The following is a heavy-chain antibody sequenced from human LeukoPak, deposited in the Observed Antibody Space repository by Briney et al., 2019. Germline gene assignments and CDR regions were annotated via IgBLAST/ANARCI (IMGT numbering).Heavy chain of an antibody. V-gene: IGHV4-4*02. Sequence: SETLSLTCTISGGSITTTNWWSWVRQSPRKGLEWIGEIYHGGSTNYHPSFESRVTISLDRTKNQFSLNLNSVTAADTAVYYCARVSLVRGAPDYYFDYWGQGTLVTVSS. CDR3: ARVSLVRGAPDYYFDY. D-gene: IGHD3-10*01. CDR2: IYHGGST. CDR1: GGSITTTNW. J-gene: IGHJ4*02.